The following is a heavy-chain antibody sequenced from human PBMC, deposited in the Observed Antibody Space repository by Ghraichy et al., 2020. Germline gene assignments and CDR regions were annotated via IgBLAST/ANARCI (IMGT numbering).Heavy chain of an antibody. D-gene: IGHD6-19*01. CDR3: AKEGEGSGWFLGR. V-gene: IGHV3-23*01. Sequence: GESLNISCAASGFTFSNYAMSWVRQAPGKGLEWVSIISGSGGSTYYAGSVKGRFNISRDKSKNTVYLQMNSLRAEDTAVYYCAKEGEGSGWFLGRWGQGTLVTVSS. CDR1: GFTFSNYA. J-gene: IGHJ4*02. CDR2: ISGSGGST.